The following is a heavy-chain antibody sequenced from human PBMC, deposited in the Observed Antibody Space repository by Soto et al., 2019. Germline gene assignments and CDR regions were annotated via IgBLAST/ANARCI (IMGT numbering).Heavy chain of an antibody. J-gene: IGHJ6*02. CDR1: GGSVSSGNYF. CDR2: IHSSGST. CDR3: ARDRDGYCSSTSCSYYGMDV. Sequence: SETLSLTCTVSGGSVSSGNYFWSWIRQPPGKGLEWIGYIHSSGSTYYNPSLKSRVTISVDTSKNQFSLKLSSVTAADTAVYYCARDRDGYCSSTSCSYYGMDVWGQGTTVTVSS. D-gene: IGHD2-2*01. V-gene: IGHV4-31*03.